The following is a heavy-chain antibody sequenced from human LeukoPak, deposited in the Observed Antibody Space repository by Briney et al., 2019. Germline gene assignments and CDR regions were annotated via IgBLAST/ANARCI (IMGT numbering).Heavy chain of an antibody. D-gene: IGHD2-2*01. V-gene: IGHV3-7*03. CDR2: VTPDGSDK. CDR3: ARGSCSSTSCSLGDY. Sequence: GGSLRLSCAASGFTFSDYNRNWVRQAPGKGLDWVANVTPDGSDKYYVDSGEGRLTISRDNAQSSLYLHMNTLRAEDTALYSCARGSCSSTSCSLGDYWGQGTLVTVSS. CDR1: GFTFSDYN. J-gene: IGHJ4*02.